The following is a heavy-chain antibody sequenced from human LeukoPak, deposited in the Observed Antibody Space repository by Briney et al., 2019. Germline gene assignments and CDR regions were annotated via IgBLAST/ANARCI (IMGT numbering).Heavy chain of an antibody. Sequence: GGSLRLSCAASGFTFSSYGMHWVRQAPGKGLEWVAVISYDGSNKYYADSVKGRFTISRDNSKNTLYLQMNSLRAEDTAAYYCAKECSGSYYYYYYGMDVWGKGTTVTVSS. D-gene: IGHD3-10*02. V-gene: IGHV3-30*18. CDR1: GFTFSSYG. CDR2: ISYDGSNK. J-gene: IGHJ6*04. CDR3: AKECSGSYYYYYYGMDV.